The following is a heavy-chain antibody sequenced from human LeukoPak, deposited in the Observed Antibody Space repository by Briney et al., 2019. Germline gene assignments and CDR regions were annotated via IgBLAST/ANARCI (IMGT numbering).Heavy chain of an antibody. CDR3: AKDRHVRDLTALDY. Sequence: GGSQRLSCAASGFTFSSYAMSWVRQAPGKGLEWVSAISGSGGSTYYADSVKGRFTISRDNSKNTLYLQMNSLRAEDTAVYYCAKDRHVRDLTALDYWGQGTLVTVSS. D-gene: IGHD3-10*01. V-gene: IGHV3-23*01. J-gene: IGHJ4*02. CDR1: GFTFSSYA. CDR2: ISGSGGST.